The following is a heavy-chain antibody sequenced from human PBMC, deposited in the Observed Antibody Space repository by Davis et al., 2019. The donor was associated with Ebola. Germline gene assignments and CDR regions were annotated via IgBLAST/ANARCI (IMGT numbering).Heavy chain of an antibody. CDR2: IIPILGIA. J-gene: IGHJ4*02. CDR1: GGTFSSYA. CDR3: ARVRGSDDGFDY. V-gene: IGHV1-69*04. D-gene: IGHD1-26*01. Sequence: SVKVSCKASGGTFSSYALSWVRQAPGQGLEWMGRIIPILGIANYAQKFQGRVTITADKSTSTAYMELSSLRSEDTAVYYCARVRGSDDGFDYWGQGTLVTVSS.